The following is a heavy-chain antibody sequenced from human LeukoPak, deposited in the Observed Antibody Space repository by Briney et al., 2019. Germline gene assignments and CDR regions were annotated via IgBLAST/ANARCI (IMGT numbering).Heavy chain of an antibody. J-gene: IGHJ4*02. CDR3: ASGGSYLFDY. CDR2: ISSSSSTI. CDR1: GFTFSNYG. D-gene: IGHD1-26*01. V-gene: IGHV3-48*01. Sequence: GGSLRLSCAASGFTFSNYGMNWVRQAPGKGLEWVSYISSSSSTIYYADSVKGRFTISRDNAKNSLYLQMNSLRAEDTAVYYCASGGSYLFDYWGQGTLVTVSS.